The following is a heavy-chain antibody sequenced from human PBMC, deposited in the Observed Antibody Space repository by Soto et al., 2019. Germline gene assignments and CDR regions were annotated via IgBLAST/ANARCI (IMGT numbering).Heavy chain of an antibody. CDR2: IYSGGST. V-gene: IGHV3-66*01. CDR1: GFTVSSNY. Sequence: GSLRLSCAASGFTVSSNYMSWVRQAPGKGLEWVSVIYSGGSTYYADSVKGRFTISRDNSKNTLYLQMNSLRAEDTAVYYCARDHSAYYGMDVWGQGTTVTVSS. J-gene: IGHJ6*02. CDR3: ARDHSAYYGMDV.